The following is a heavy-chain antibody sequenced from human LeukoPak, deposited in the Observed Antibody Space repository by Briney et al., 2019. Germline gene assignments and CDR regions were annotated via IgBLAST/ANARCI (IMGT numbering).Heavy chain of an antibody. Sequence: GGSLRLSCAASGFTFSSYAMHWVRQAPGKGLEWVAVISYDGSSKYYADSVKGRFTISRDNSKNTLYLQMNSLRAEDTAVYYCAKERDYGDLNGWGQGTLVTVSS. CDR1: GFTFSSYA. CDR2: ISYDGSSK. V-gene: IGHV3-30-3*01. D-gene: IGHD4-17*01. J-gene: IGHJ4*02. CDR3: AKERDYGDLNG.